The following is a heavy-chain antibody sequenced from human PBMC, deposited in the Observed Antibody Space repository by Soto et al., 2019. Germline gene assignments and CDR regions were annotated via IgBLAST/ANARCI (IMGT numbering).Heavy chain of an antibody. Sequence: SGFTFSSYAMHWVRQAPGKGLEYVSAISSNGGSTYYANSVKGRFTISRDNSKNTLYLQMGSLRAEDMAVYYCARAVKDCSGGSCYDWFDPWGQGTLVTVSS. CDR1: GFTFSSYA. J-gene: IGHJ5*02. D-gene: IGHD2-15*01. CDR3: ARAVKDCSGGSCYDWFDP. V-gene: IGHV3-64*01. CDR2: ISSNGGST.